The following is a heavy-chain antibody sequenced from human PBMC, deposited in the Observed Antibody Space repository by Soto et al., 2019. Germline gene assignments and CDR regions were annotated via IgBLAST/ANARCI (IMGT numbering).Heavy chain of an antibody. V-gene: IGHV4-34*01. CDR3: ARGLGDYVWRSYWYYYYGMDV. D-gene: IGHD3-16*01. CDR1: GRPYIAYY. Sequence: LESLSLTFGVCGRPYIAYYWCWIRQPPGAGRDWSEDSNHSGTTNYTPALKSRATISVDKSKNQFSLKLSSVTAADTAVYYCARGLGDYVWRSYWYYYYGMDVWGQGTTV. CDR2: SNHSGTT. J-gene: IGHJ6*02.